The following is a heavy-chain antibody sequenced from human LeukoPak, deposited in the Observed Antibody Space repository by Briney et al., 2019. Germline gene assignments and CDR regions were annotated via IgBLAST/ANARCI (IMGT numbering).Heavy chain of an antibody. CDR2: INPNSGGT. CDR1: GYTFTGYY. D-gene: IGHD3-3*01. CDR3: ARGYTIFGVVPEYYFDY. V-gene: IGHV1-2*02. Sequence: ASVKVSCKASGYTFTGYYMHWVRQAPGQGLEWMGWINPNSGGTNYAQKFQGRVTMTRDTSISTAYMELSRLRSDDTAVYYCARGYTIFGVVPEYYFDYWGQGTLVTVSS. J-gene: IGHJ4*02.